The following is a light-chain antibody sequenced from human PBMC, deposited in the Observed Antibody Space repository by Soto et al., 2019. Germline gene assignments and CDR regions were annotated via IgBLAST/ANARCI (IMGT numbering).Light chain of an antibody. CDR1: QTISSW. CDR2: KAS. J-gene: IGKJ1*01. Sequence: DIQMTQSPSTLSGSVGDRVTITCRASQTISSWLAWYQQKPGKAPKLLIYKASTLESGVPSRFSGSGSGTEFTLTISSLQPDDFATYYCQHFNSYPWTFGQGTKGDIK. V-gene: IGKV1-5*03. CDR3: QHFNSYPWT.